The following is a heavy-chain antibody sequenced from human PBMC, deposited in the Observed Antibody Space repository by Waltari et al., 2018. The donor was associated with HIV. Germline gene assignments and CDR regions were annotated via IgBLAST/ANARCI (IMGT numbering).Heavy chain of an antibody. CDR3: ARDRGSAVYYYYYGMDV. J-gene: IGHJ6*02. CDR2: IYYSGST. Sequence: QLQLQESGPGLVKPSETLSLTCTVSGGSISSSSYYWGWIRQPPGKGLEWIGSIYYSGSTYYNPSLKSRVTISVDTSKNQFSLKLSSVTAADTAVYYCARDRGSAVYYYYYGMDVWGQGTTVTVSS. CDR1: GGSISSSSYY. V-gene: IGHV4-39*07. D-gene: IGHD6-25*01.